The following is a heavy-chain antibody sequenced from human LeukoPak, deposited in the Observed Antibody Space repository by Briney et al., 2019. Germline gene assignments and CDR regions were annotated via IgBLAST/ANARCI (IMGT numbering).Heavy chain of an antibody. CDR3: ARVPPGGDFWSGLGAFDI. Sequence: PSETLSLTCTVSGGSITSYYWSWIRQPPGKGLEWIGYIYYSGSTNYNPSLKSRVTISVDTSKNQFSLKLSSVTAADTAVYYCARVPPGGDFWSGLGAFDIWGQGTMVTVSS. J-gene: IGHJ3*02. CDR1: GGSITSYY. CDR2: IYYSGST. D-gene: IGHD3-3*01. V-gene: IGHV4-59*01.